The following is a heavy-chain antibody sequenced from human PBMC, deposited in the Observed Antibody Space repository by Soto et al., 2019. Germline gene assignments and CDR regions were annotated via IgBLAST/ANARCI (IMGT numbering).Heavy chain of an antibody. V-gene: IGHV4-59*01. Sequence: SETLSLTCTVSGGSITDYYWSWIRQPPGKALEWIGYGYHSVSIHYNPSLKTRVTISVDTSENQFSLRLSSVTAADTAVYSCARAFAGFGAYWYFDLWGRGTLVTSPQ. CDR1: GGSITDYY. CDR3: ARAFAGFGAYWYFDL. D-gene: IGHD3-16*01. J-gene: IGHJ2*01. CDR2: GYHSVSI.